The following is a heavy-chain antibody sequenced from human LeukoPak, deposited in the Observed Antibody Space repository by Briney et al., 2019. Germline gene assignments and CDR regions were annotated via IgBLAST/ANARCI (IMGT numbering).Heavy chain of an antibody. Sequence: SVKVSCKASGGTSSSYAISWVRQAPGQGLEWMGGIIPIFGTANYAQKFQGRVTITADESTSTAYMELSSLRSEDTAVYYCARGAGSGYSYGYVFDYWGQGTLVTVSS. D-gene: IGHD5-18*01. CDR2: IIPIFGTA. J-gene: IGHJ4*02. V-gene: IGHV1-69*13. CDR1: GGTSSSYA. CDR3: ARGAGSGYSYGYVFDY.